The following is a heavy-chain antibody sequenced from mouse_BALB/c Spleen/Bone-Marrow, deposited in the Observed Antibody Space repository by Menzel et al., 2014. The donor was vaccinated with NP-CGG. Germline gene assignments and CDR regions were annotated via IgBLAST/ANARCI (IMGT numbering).Heavy chain of an antibody. CDR2: IDPANGNT. V-gene: IGHV14-3*02. Sequence: EVKLMESGAELVKPGASVKLSCTASGFNIKDTYMHWVKQRPEQGLEWIGRIDPANGNTKYDPKFQGKATITADTSSNTACLQLSSLTSQDTAVYYCARWLLPYGLDYWGQGTSVTASS. CDR3: ARWLLPYGLDY. D-gene: IGHD2-3*01. CDR1: GFNIKDTY. J-gene: IGHJ4*01.